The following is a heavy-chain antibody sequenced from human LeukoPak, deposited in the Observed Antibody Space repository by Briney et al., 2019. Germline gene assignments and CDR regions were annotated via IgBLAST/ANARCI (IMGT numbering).Heavy chain of an antibody. D-gene: IGHD3-16*01. CDR3: ASGGGYAYY. CDR1: GGSFSGYY. V-gene: IGHV4-34*01. CDR2: INHSGST. J-gene: IGHJ4*02. Sequence: KSSETLSLTCAVYGGSFSGYYWSWIRQPPGKGLEWIGEINHSGSTNYNPSLKSRVTISVDTSKNQFSLKLSSVIAADTAVYYCASGGGYAYYWGQGTLVTVSS.